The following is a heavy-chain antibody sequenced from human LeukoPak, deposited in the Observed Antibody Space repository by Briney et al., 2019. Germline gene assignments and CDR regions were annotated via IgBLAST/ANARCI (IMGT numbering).Heavy chain of an antibody. CDR3: ARARSYYDSSGYPFFDY. CDR1: GGSISRGNYY. CDR2: IYYSGST. V-gene: IGHV4-30-4*08. J-gene: IGHJ4*02. D-gene: IGHD3-22*01. Sequence: SETLSLTCTVSGGSISRGNYYWSWIRQPPGKGLECIGYIYYSGSTYYNPSLKSRVTISVDTSKNQFSLKLSSVTAADTAVYYCARARSYYDSSGYPFFDYWGQGTLVTVSS.